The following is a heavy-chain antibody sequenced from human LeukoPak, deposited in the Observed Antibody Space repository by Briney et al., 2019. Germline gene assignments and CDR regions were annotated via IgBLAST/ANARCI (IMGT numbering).Heavy chain of an antibody. Sequence: GGSLRLSCAASGFTFSSYDMNWVRQAPGKGLEWVSYISSSGSTKYYVDSTKGRLTISRDNAKNTLYLQMSGLRAEDTAIYYCARVSSGSYYILDYWGQGTLVTVSS. CDR3: ARVSSGSYYILDY. J-gene: IGHJ4*02. D-gene: IGHD1-26*01. CDR2: ISSSGSTK. CDR1: GFTFSSYD. V-gene: IGHV3-48*03.